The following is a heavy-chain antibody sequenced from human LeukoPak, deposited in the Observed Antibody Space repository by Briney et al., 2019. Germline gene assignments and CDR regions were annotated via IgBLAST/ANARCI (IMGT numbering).Heavy chain of an antibody. CDR1: GFTFSSYG. Sequence: GGSLRLSCAASGFTFSSYGMHWVRQAPGKGLEWVAVIWYDGSNKYYADSVKGRFTISRDNSKNTLYLQMNSLRVEDTALYYCADPPFDPWGQGTLVTVSS. CDR2: IWYDGSNK. J-gene: IGHJ5*02. CDR3: ADPPFDP. V-gene: IGHV3-33*01.